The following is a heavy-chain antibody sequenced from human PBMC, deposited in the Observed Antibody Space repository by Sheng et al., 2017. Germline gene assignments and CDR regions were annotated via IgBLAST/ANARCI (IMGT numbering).Heavy chain of an antibody. V-gene: IGHV4-39*07. CDR2: IYYSGST. CDR3: ARDRGRGEMATSNYFDY. J-gene: IGHJ4*02. CDR1: GGSISSSSYY. Sequence: QLQLQESGPGLVKPSETLSLTCTVSGGSISSSSYYWGWIRQPPGKGLEWIGSIYYSGSTYYNPSLKSRVTISVDTSKNQFSLKLSSVTAADTAVYYCARDRGRGEMATSNYFDYWGQGTLVTVSS. D-gene: IGHD5-12*01.